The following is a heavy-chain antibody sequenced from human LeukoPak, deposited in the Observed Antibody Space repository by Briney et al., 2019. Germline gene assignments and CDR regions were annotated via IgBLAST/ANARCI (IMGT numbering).Heavy chain of an antibody. CDR1: GFTFSSYW. CDR2: INSDGSVT. V-gene: IGHV3-74*01. CDR3: TRATGSFYGLGY. J-gene: IGHJ4*02. D-gene: IGHD1-26*01. Sequence: GGSLRLSCAASGFTFSSYWMHWVRQAPGKGLLWVSRINSDGSVTTYADSVKGRFTISRDNAKNTLYLQMNSVRAEDTAVYYCTRATGSFYGLGYWGQGTLVTVSS.